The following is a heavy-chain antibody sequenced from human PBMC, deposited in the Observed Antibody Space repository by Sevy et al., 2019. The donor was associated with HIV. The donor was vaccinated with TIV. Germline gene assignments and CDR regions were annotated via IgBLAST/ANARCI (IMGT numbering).Heavy chain of an antibody. J-gene: IGHJ6*02. CDR2: ISYDGSNK. CDR1: GFTFSSYG. Sequence: GGSLRLSCAASGFTFSSYGMHWVRQAPGKALEWVAVISYDGSNKYYADSVKGRFTISRDNSKNTLYLQMNSLRAEDTAVYYCAKTVGSYWDYYYYGMDVWGQGTTVTVSS. CDR3: AKTVGSYWDYYYYGMDV. D-gene: IGHD1-26*01. V-gene: IGHV3-30*18.